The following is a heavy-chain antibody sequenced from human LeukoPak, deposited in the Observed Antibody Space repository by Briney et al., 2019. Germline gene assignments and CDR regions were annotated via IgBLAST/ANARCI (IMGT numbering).Heavy chain of an antibody. V-gene: IGHV1-18*01. D-gene: IGHD2-2*01. CDR2: ISAYNGNT. Sequence: ASVKVSCKASGYTFTGYGISGVRQAPGQGLEWMGWISAYNGNTNYAQKLQGRVTMTTDTSTSTAYMELRSLRSDDTAVYYCARAYSANIVVVPAAMSYYYYYYMDVWGKGTTVTVSS. CDR1: GYTFTGYG. J-gene: IGHJ6*03. CDR3: ARAYSANIVVVPAAMSYYYYYYMDV.